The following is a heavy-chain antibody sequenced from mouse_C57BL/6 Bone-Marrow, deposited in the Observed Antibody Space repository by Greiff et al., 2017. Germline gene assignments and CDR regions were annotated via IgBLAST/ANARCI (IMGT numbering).Heavy chain of an antibody. CDR1: GYTFTEYT. Sequence: QVQLQQSGAELVKPGASVKLSCKASGYTFTEYTIHWVKQRSGQGLEWIGWCYPGSGSIKYNEKFKDKATLTADKSSSTVYMELIRLTSEVSAVYFCARHESVYYAMDYWGQGTSVTVSS. V-gene: IGHV1-62-2*01. CDR2: CYPGSGSI. CDR3: ARHESVYYAMDY. J-gene: IGHJ4*01.